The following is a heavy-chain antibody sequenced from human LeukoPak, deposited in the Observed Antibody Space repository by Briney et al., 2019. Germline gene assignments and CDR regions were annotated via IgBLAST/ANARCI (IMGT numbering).Heavy chain of an antibody. CDR1: GFTFSTYA. CDR2: ISGSGGTT. D-gene: IGHD3-22*01. J-gene: IGHJ4*02. Sequence: PGGSLRLSCAASGFTFSTYAMSWVRQAPGKGLEWASAISGSGGTTYYADSVKGRFTISRGNSKNTLYLQMNSLRAEDTAVYYCASGITMIVVFGYWGQGTLVTVSS. V-gene: IGHV3-23*01. CDR3: ASGITMIVVFGY.